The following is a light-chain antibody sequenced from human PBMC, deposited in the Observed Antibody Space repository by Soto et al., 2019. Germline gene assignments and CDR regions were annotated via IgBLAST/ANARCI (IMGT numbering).Light chain of an antibody. CDR2: DAS. CDR3: QQYGGSPPKYT. CDR1: QSVSSTS. V-gene: IGKV3-20*01. Sequence: EIVLTQSPGTLSLSPGERAALSCRASQSVSSTSLAWYQQKPGQAPRLLIYDASSRATDIPDRFSGSGSGTDVTLTISRLETEDFAVYYCQQYGGSPPKYTFGQGTKLEIK. J-gene: IGKJ2*01.